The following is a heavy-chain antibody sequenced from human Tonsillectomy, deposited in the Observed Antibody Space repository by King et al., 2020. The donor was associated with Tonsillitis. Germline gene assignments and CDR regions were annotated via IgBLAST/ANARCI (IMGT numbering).Heavy chain of an antibody. D-gene: IGHD2-8*01. J-gene: IGHJ6*02. V-gene: IGHV3-9*01. Sequence: VQLVESGGGLVQPGRSLRLSCTASGFTFDVYAMHWVRQAPGKGLEWVSGINWNGGSLGYADSVKGRFTISRDNAKNSLFLQMNSLRVEDTALYYCPKDAKWGLSLYYFYCMDVWGHGTPVTVSS. CDR1: GFTFDVYA. CDR3: PKDAKWGLSLYYFYCMDV. CDR2: INWNGGSL.